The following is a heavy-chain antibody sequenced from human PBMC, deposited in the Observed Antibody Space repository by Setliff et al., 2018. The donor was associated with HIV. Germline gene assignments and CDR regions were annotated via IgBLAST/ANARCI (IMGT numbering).Heavy chain of an antibody. CDR1: GGAFSGYY. CDR2: INHGGRT. Sequence: PSETLSLTCAVYGGAFSGYYWSWIRQSPGKGLEWIGEINHGGRTNYNPSLKSRVTISVDMSQNQFSLKLSSVTAADTAVYYCARGSEYSGSYYPDYFDYWGQGTLVTVSS. J-gene: IGHJ4*02. V-gene: IGHV4-34*01. D-gene: IGHD1-26*01. CDR3: ARGSEYSGSYYPDYFDY.